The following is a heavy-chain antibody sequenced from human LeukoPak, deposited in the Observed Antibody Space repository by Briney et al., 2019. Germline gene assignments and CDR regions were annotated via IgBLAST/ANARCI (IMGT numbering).Heavy chain of an antibody. CDR2: ISYDGSNK. CDR1: GFTFSSYG. CDR3: AKDSDYGDCDY. Sequence: GGSLRLSCAASGFTFSSYGMHWVRQAPGKGLEWVAVISYDGSNKYYADSVKGRFTISRDNSKNTLYLQMNSLRAEDTAVYYCAKDSDYGDCDYWGQGTLVTVSS. V-gene: IGHV3-30*18. J-gene: IGHJ4*02. D-gene: IGHD4-17*01.